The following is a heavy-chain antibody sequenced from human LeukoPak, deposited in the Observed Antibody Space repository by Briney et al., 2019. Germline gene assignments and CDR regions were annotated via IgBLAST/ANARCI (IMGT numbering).Heavy chain of an antibody. Sequence: GGSLRLSCAASGFTLSSYWMTWVRQAPGKGLEWVAYIKQDGSEKYYMDSVKGRFTISRDNSKNTLYLQMNSLRAEDTAVYYCAKDAISSGWGYYYYYYMDVWGKGTTVTISS. CDR3: AKDAISSGWGYYYYYYMDV. CDR1: GFTLSSYW. D-gene: IGHD6-19*01. CDR2: IKQDGSEK. J-gene: IGHJ6*03. V-gene: IGHV3-7*01.